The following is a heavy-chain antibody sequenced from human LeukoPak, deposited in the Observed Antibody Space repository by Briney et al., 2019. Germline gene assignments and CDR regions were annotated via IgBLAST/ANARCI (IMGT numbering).Heavy chain of an antibody. CDR2: IKQDASET. J-gene: IGHJ3*02. Sequence: GGSLSLSCAASGFIIFKSWMTWVRQAPRNGVEWVAMIKQDASETYYLDSVKGRFTISRDNAKNSIYLHMTRFRVEDTAVYYCARVAGEASGYHPFDIWGQGTMVTASS. CDR3: ARVAGEASGYHPFDI. D-gene: IGHD3-22*01. V-gene: IGHV3-7*01. CDR1: GFIIFKSW.